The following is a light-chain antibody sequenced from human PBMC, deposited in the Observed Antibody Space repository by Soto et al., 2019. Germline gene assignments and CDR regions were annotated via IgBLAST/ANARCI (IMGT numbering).Light chain of an antibody. CDR3: KSYAGSNTYV. V-gene: IGLV2-8*01. Sequence: QSVLTRPPSASGSPGQSVTISCTGTKNDIGVYDFVSWYQHHPGKAPRLIIYEVVQRPSGVPDRFSGSKSGNTASLTVSGLQAADQADYFCKSYAGSNTYVSGRGTKFTV. CDR2: EVV. J-gene: IGLJ1*01. CDR1: KNDIGVYDF.